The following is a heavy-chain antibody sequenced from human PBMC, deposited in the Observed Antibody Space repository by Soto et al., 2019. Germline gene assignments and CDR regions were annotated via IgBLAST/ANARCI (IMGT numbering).Heavy chain of an antibody. J-gene: IGHJ5*02. D-gene: IGHD3-10*01. CDR1: GFTFSSYG. CDR3: ARDLGWFGELFNWFDP. Sequence: PGGSLRLSCAASGFTFSSYGMHWVRQAPGKGLEWVAVIWYDGSNKYYADSVKGRFTISRDNSKNTLYLQMNSLRAEDTAVYYCARDLGWFGELFNWFDPWGQGTLVTVSS. V-gene: IGHV3-33*01. CDR2: IWYDGSNK.